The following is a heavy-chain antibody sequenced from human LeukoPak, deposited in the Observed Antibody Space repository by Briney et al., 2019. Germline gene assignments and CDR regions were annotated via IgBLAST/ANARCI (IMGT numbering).Heavy chain of an antibody. CDR2: IYYSGST. CDR3: AKDRRSRARPEMFDY. V-gene: IGHV4-30-4*01. Sequence: SETLSLTCTVSGGSISSGDYYWSWIRQPPGKGLEWIGYIYYSGSTYYNPSLKSRVTISVDTSKNQFSLKLSSVTAADTAVYYCAKDRRSRARPEMFDYWGQGTLVTVSS. D-gene: IGHD6-6*01. J-gene: IGHJ4*02. CDR1: GGSISSGDYY.